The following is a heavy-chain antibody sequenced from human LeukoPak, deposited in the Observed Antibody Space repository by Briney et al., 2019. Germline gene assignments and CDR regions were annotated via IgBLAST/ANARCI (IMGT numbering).Heavy chain of an antibody. J-gene: IGHJ4*02. CDR1: GDSISSIYYY. CDR3: ASIAAAGSF. Sequence: PSETLSLTCTVSGDSISSIYYYWGWIRQPPGKGLEWIGIIYYSGSTYYNPSLKSRVIMSVDTSKNQFSLKLSSVTAADTAVYYCASIAAAGSFWGQGTLVTVSS. D-gene: IGHD6-13*01. V-gene: IGHV4-39*01. CDR2: IYYSGST.